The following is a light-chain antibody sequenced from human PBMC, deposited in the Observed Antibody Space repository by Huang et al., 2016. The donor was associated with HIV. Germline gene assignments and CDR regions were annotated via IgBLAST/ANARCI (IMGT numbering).Light chain of an antibody. V-gene: IGKV3-11*01. CDR2: DTS. Sequence: EIVLTQSPATLSLSPGERATLSCRASQSVSSDLAWFQQKPGQAPRLLIYDTSNRATGIPARFSGSGSGTDFTLTISSLEPEDFAVYYCQQRGSRPPTFGQGTKVEIK. CDR3: QQRGSRPPT. J-gene: IGKJ1*01. CDR1: QSVSSD.